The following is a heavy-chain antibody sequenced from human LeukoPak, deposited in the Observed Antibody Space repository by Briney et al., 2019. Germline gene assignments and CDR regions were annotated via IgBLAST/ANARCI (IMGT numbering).Heavy chain of an antibody. Sequence: GGSLRLSCAASGFTFSSYAMNWVRQAPGKGLEWVSGISDSGGSAYYADSVKGRFTISRDNSKNTLYLQMDSLRAEDTAVYYCAKGMGSRPRLLRFFDFFDFWGQGNMVTVSS. D-gene: IGHD3-9*01. J-gene: IGHJ4*02. V-gene: IGHV3-23*01. CDR3: AKGMGSRPRLLRFFDFFDF. CDR2: ISDSGGSA. CDR1: GFTFSSYA.